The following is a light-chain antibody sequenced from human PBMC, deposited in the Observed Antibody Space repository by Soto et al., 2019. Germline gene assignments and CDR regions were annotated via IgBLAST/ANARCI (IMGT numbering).Light chain of an antibody. CDR3: HQSFTTPLT. V-gene: IGKV1-39*01. CDR1: QSIGRF. Sequence: DIQMTQSPSSLSASVGDRVTITCRASQSIGRFLNWHQQKPGKAPNVLINVASTLRSGVPSRFSGSGSGTDFNLTINSLQPEDFATYFCHQSFTTPLTFGGGTKVEIK. J-gene: IGKJ4*01. CDR2: VAS.